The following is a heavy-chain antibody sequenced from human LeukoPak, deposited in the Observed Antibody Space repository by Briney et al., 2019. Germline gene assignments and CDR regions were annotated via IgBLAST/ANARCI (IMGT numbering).Heavy chain of an antibody. J-gene: IGHJ3*02. CDR2: ISSSSGYI. Sequence: GGSLRLSCAASGFTFSSYSMNWLRQAPGKGLEWVSSISSSSGYIHYADSVKGRFTISRDNAKKSVFLQMNSLRADDTAVYYCARDRNPPIISAFDIWGQGTMVTVSS. CDR1: GFTFSSYS. D-gene: IGHD1-14*01. V-gene: IGHV3-21*01. CDR3: ARDRNPPIISAFDI.